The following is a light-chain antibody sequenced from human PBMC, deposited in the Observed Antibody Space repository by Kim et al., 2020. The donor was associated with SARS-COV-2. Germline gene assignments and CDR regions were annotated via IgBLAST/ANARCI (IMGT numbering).Light chain of an antibody. V-gene: IGKV1-5*03. CDR1: QSISSW. Sequence: DIQMTQSPSTLSASVGDRVTITCRASQSISSWLAWYQQKPGKAPKLLIYKASSLESVVPSRFSGSGFGTEFTLTISSLQPDDFATYSCQQYNSYSGTFGQGTKVDIK. CDR3: QQYNSYSGT. CDR2: KAS. J-gene: IGKJ1*01.